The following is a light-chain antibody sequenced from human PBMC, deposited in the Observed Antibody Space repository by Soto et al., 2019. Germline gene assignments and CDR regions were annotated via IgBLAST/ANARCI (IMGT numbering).Light chain of an antibody. CDR2: DVS. CDR3: CSYAGSPRYV. V-gene: IGLV2-11*01. J-gene: IGLJ1*01. CDR1: SSDVGGYNY. Sequence: QSALTQPRSVSXSPGQSVTISCTGTSSDVGGYNYVSWYQQHPGKAPKVMIYDVSGRPSGVPDRFSGSKSGNTASLTISGLQAEDEADYYCCSYAGSPRYVFGTGTKLTVL.